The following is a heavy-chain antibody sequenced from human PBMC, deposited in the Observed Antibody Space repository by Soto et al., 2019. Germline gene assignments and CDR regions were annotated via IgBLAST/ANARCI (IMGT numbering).Heavy chain of an antibody. CDR1: GFTFRNYA. J-gene: IGHJ4*02. V-gene: IGHV3-23*01. D-gene: IGHD3-10*01. CDR3: ANAAGYFGSGN. Sequence: GGSLRLSCAVSGFTFRNYAMNWVRQAPGKGLEWVSGISTSGGNTYYGDSVKGRFTISRDNSKNTLYLQMNSLRVEDTAGYYCANAAGYFGSGNWGQGTPVTVSS. CDR2: ISTSGGNT.